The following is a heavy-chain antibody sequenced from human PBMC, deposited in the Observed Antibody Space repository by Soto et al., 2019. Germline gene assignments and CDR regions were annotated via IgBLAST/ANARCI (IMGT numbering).Heavy chain of an antibody. CDR1: GGSFSGHS. CDR2: INHSGRV. J-gene: IGHJ5*01. CDR3: ATRAYDTNGYYRFDP. D-gene: IGHD3-22*01. Sequence: QVQLQQWGAGLLKPSETLSLTCAVDGGSFSGHSWTWIRQPPGKGLEWIGDINHSGRVNYSPSLKSRVTISLDTSKNQFSLTLSAVTAADTAMYYCATRAYDTNGYYRFDPWGQGTLVTVSS. V-gene: IGHV4-34*01.